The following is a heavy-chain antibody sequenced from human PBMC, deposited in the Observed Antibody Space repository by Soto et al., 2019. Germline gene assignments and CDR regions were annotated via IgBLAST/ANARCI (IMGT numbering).Heavy chain of an antibody. CDR1: GFTFSSYS. CDR2: ISSSSSYI. V-gene: IGHV3-21*01. Sequence: EVQLVESGGGLVKPGGSLRLSCAASGFTFSSYSMNWVRQAPGKGLEWVSSISSSSSYIYYADSVKGRFTISRDNAKNSLYLQMNSLRAEDTAVYYCARGGTDLITMPPGSWGQGTLVTVSS. J-gene: IGHJ5*02. D-gene: IGHD3-10*01. CDR3: ARGGTDLITMPPGS.